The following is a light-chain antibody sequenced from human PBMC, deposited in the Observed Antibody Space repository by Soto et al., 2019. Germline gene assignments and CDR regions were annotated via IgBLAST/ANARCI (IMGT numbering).Light chain of an antibody. CDR1: QSVSSY. CDR3: QQSYSTSTIT. J-gene: IGKJ5*01. V-gene: IGKV3-11*01. CDR2: DAS. Sequence: EIVLTQSPATLSLSPGERATLSCRAGQSVSSYLAWYQQKPGQAPRLLIYDASNRATGIPARFSGSGSGTDFTLTISSLQPEDFATYYCQQSYSTSTITFGQGTRLEIK.